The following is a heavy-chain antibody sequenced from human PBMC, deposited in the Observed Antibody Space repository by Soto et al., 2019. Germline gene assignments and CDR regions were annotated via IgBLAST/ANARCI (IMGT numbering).Heavy chain of an antibody. CDR1: CGSISSSGYY. V-gene: IGHV4-31*03. CDR3: ARAKKGIAAAENWFDP. J-gene: IGHJ5*02. Sequence: SETLSLTCTVSCGSISSSGYYWSWIRQHPGKGLEWIGYIYYSGSTYYNPSLKSRVTIAVDTSKNQFSLKLSSVTAADTAVYYCARAKKGIAAAENWFDPGGQGTLVTV. D-gene: IGHD6-13*01. CDR2: IYYSGST.